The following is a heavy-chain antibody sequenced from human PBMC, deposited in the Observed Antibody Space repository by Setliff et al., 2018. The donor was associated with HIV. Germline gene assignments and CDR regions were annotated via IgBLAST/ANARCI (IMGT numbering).Heavy chain of an antibody. Sequence: SETLSLTCAVYGGSFSDYYWTWIRQSPGKGLEWIGEINHRGSTNYNPSLKSRVTVSVDTSKSHFSLRLSSVTAADMAVYYCARHRGAFRLDYWGQGTLVSVSS. J-gene: IGHJ4*02. CDR2: INHRGST. V-gene: IGHV4-34*01. D-gene: IGHD3-16*01. CDR1: GGSFSDYY. CDR3: ARHRGAFRLDY.